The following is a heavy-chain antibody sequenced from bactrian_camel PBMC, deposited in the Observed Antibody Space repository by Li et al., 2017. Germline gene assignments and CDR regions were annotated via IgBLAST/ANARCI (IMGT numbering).Heavy chain of an antibody. V-gene: IGHV3S55*01. CDR1: AFTFRDSN. D-gene: IGHD6*01. J-gene: IGHJ4*01. Sequence: HVQLVESGGGSVQAGGSLTLSCTTSAFTFRDSNMGWYRKAPGKECEMVANIMTDGSPHYTDSTKGRFTVSRDNAKNTLYLQLNSLKTEDTAMYYCAKPSPYGGSWYPPYNYWGQGTQVTVS. CDR2: IMTDGSP. CDR3: AKPSPYGGSWYPPYNY.